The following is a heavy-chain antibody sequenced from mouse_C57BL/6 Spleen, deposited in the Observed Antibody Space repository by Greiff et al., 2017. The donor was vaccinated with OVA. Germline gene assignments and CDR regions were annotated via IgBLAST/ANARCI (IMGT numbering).Heavy chain of an antibody. D-gene: IGHD2-5*01. CDR2: ISDGGSYT. Sequence: EVQRVESGGGLVKPGGSLKLSCAASGFTFSSYAMSWVRQTPEKRLEWVATISDGGSYTYYPDNVKGRFTISRDNAKNNLYLQMSHLKSEDTAMYYCARGNYYSNPWGQGTLVTVSA. CDR3: ARGNYYSNP. J-gene: IGHJ3*01. V-gene: IGHV5-4*01. CDR1: GFTFSSYA.